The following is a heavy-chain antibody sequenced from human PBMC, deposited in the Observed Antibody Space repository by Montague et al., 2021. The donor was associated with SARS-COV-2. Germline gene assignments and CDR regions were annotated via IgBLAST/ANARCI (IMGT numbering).Heavy chain of an antibody. CDR2: ISSSSSYT. CDR3: ARDPDSGSYSSDAFDI. V-gene: IGHV3-11*06. D-gene: IGHD1-26*01. Sequence: SLRLSCAASGFTFSDYYMSWIRQAPGKGLEWVSYISSSSSYTNYADSVKGRFTISRDNSKNTPYLQMNSLRAEDTAVYYCARDPDSGSYSSDAFDIWGQGTMVTVSS. J-gene: IGHJ3*02. CDR1: GFTFSDYY.